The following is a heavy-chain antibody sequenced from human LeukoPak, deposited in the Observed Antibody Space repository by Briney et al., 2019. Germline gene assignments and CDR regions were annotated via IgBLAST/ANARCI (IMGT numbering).Heavy chain of an antibody. J-gene: IGHJ3*02. V-gene: IGHV4-34*01. Sequence: SETLSLTCAVYGGSFSGYYWSWIRQPPGKGLEWIGEINHSGGTNYNPSLKSRVTISVDTSKNQFSLKLSSVTAADTAVYYCASAIKGVPDDVFNIGGKGKMVTVS. CDR1: GGSFSGYY. CDR3: ASAIKGVPDDVFNI. D-gene: IGHD2-2*02. CDR2: INHSGGT.